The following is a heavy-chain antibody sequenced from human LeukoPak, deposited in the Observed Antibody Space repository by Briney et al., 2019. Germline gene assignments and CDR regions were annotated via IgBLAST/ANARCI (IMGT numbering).Heavy chain of an antibody. J-gene: IGHJ6*02. Sequence: GGSLRLSCAASGFTLSSYGMHWVRQAPGKGLEWVAVISYDGSNKYYADSVKGRFTISRDNSKNTLYLQMNSLRAEDTAVYYCAKGIVPAAMFPYYYGMDVWGQGTTVTVSS. CDR1: GFTLSSYG. CDR3: AKGIVPAAMFPYYYGMDV. CDR2: ISYDGSNK. D-gene: IGHD2-2*01. V-gene: IGHV3-30*18.